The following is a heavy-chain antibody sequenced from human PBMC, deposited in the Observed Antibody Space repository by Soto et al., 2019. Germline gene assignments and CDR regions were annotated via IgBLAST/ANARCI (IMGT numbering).Heavy chain of an antibody. V-gene: IGHV3-30-3*01. J-gene: IGHJ6*02. Sequence: QVQLVESGGGVVQPGRSLRLSCAASGFTFSSYAMHWVRQAPGKGLEWVAVISYDGSNKYYADSVKGRFTISRDNSKNTLYLQMNSLRAEDTAVYYCARGGDILTGYYTEPYYGMDVWGQGTTVTVSS. D-gene: IGHD3-9*01. CDR1: GFTFSSYA. CDR3: ARGGDILTGYYTEPYYGMDV. CDR2: ISYDGSNK.